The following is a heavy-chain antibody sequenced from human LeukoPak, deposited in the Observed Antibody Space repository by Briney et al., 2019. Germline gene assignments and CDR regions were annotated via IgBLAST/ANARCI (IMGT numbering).Heavy chain of an antibody. V-gene: IGHV3-7*01. D-gene: IGHD2-2*03. CDR1: GFTFSSFW. J-gene: IGHJ5*02. CDR3: ARVGYCTSTSCPSGNWFDP. Sequence: GGSLRLSCVASGFTFSSFWMSWVRQAPGKGLEWVANINQDGSEKYFVDSVKGRFTISRDNAKNSLYLQMNSLRAEDTAAYYCARVGYCTSTSCPSGNWFDPWGQGTLVTVSS. CDR2: INQDGSEK.